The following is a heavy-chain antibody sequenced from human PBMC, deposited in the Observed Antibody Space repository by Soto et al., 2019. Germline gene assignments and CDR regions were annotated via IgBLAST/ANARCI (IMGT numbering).Heavy chain of an antibody. D-gene: IGHD3-22*01. CDR2: IYSGGRT. Sequence: GGSLRLSCAASGFTVSSNYMSWVRQAPGKGLEWVSIIYSGGRTYYADSVKGRFTISRDNSKNTLYLQMNSLRAEDTAVYYCTRGTSSGYYDFDYWGQRTLVTVS. CDR1: GFTVSSNY. CDR3: TRGTSSGYYDFDY. J-gene: IGHJ4*02. V-gene: IGHV3-53*01.